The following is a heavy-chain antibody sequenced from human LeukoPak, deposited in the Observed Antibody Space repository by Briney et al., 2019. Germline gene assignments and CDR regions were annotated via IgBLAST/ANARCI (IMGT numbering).Heavy chain of an antibody. CDR2: IDPSGGSA. V-gene: IGHV1-46*03. J-gene: IGHJ6*03. D-gene: IGHD2-2*01. CDR1: GYTFTTYY. CDR3: ARRVYCSSASCYHYYYYMDV. Sequence: ASVKVSCKASGYTFTTYYMHWVRQAPGQGLEWMGIIDPSGGSATYAQKFQGRVTMTRDTSTRTFYMELNSLRSEDTAIYYCARRVYCSSASCYHYYYYMDVWGKGNTVTVS.